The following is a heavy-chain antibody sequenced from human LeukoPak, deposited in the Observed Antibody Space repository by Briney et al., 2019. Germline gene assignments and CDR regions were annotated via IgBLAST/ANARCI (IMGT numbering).Heavy chain of an antibody. V-gene: IGHV4-34*01. J-gene: IGHJ5*02. D-gene: IGHD6-19*01. Sequence: SETLSLTCAVYGGSFSGYYWSWIRQPPGKGLEWIGEINHSGSTNYNPSLKSRVTMSVDTSKNQFSLKLSSVTAADTAVYYCARDGSGWSNNWFDPWGQGTLVTVSS. CDR2: INHSGST. CDR1: GGSFSGYY. CDR3: ARDGSGWSNNWFDP.